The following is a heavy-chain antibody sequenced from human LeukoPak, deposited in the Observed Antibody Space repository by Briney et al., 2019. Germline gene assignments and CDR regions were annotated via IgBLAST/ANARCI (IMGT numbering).Heavy chain of an antibody. J-gene: IGHJ4*02. CDR3: ARVGIGYYDFWSGYPHTLDY. D-gene: IGHD3-3*01. Sequence: ASVKVSCKASGYTFTSYDINWVRQATGKGLGWMGWMNPNSGNTGYAQKFQGRVTMTRNTSISTAYMELSSLRSEDTAVYYCARVGIGYYDFWSGYPHTLDYWGQGTLVTVSS. V-gene: IGHV1-8*01. CDR2: MNPNSGNT. CDR1: GYTFTSYD.